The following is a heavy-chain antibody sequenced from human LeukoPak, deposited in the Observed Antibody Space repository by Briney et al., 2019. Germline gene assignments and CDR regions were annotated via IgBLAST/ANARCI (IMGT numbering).Heavy chain of an antibody. D-gene: IGHD3-22*01. J-gene: IGHJ4*02. CDR1: GYTFTSYD. CDR2: MNPNSGNT. Sequence: GASVKVSCKASGYTFTSYDINWVRQATGQGLEWMGWMNPNSGNTGYAQKFQGRVTITRDTSISTAYMELSRLRSDDTAVYYCARVKTMIIVVSLFDYWGQGTLVTVSS. V-gene: IGHV1-8*03. CDR3: ARVKTMIIVVSLFDY.